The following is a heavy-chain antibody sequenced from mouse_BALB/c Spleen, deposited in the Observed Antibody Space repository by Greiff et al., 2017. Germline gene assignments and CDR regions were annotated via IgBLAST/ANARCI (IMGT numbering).Heavy chain of an antibody. J-gene: IGHJ4*01. V-gene: IGHV1S132*01. CDR1: GYTFTSYW. CDR3: ARDYYHYAMDY. D-gene: IGHD2-1*01. CDR2: IFPGTGTT. Sequence: VQLVESGAELVKPGASVKLSCKTSGYTFTSYWIQWVKQRPGQGLGWIGEIFPGTGTTYYNEKFKGKATLTIDTSSSTAYMQLSSLTSEDSAVYFCARDYYHYAMDYWGQGTSVTVSS.